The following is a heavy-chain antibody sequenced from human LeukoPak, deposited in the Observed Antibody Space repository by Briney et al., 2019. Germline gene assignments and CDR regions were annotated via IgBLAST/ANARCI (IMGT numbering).Heavy chain of an antibody. D-gene: IGHD3-22*01. CDR1: GFTFSSCG. CDR3: ARDISGYYYDNSLDY. Sequence: GGSLRLSCAASGFTFSSCGMHWVRQAPGKGLEWVAVISYGGSNKYYADSVKGRFTISRGNSKNTLDLQMNSLRIEDTAVYYCARDISGYYYDNSLDYWGQGILVIVSS. J-gene: IGHJ4*02. CDR2: ISYGGSNK. V-gene: IGHV3-30*03.